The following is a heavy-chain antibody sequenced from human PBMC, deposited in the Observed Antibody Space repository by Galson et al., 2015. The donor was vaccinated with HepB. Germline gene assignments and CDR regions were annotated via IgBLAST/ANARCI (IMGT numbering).Heavy chain of an antibody. CDR2: IYHSGST. V-gene: IGHV4-4*02. Sequence: ETLSLTCAVSGGSISSSNWWSWVRQPPGKGLEWIGEIYHSGSTNYNPSLKSRVTISVDKSKNQFSLKLSSVTAADTAVYYCARGITYYYDSSGYYPLGYYYYYGMDVWGQGTTVTVSS. CDR3: ARGITYYYDSSGYYPLGYYYYYGMDV. CDR1: GGSISSSNW. J-gene: IGHJ6*02. D-gene: IGHD3-22*01.